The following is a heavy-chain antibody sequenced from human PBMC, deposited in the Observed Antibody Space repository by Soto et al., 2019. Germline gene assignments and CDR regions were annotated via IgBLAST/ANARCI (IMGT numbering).Heavy chain of an antibody. Sequence: GESLKISCTGSGYNFNSYWIGWVRQMPGKGLEWMGIIYPGDFDTRYSKSFQGHLTMSVDKSINTAYLQWSSLETSDSAMYYCASFLGYSYGYPEFFDYWGKGTLLTVFS. V-gene: IGHV5-51*01. CDR1: GYNFNSYW. CDR2: IYPGDFDT. J-gene: IGHJ4*02. CDR3: ASFLGYSYGYPEFFDY. D-gene: IGHD5-18*01.